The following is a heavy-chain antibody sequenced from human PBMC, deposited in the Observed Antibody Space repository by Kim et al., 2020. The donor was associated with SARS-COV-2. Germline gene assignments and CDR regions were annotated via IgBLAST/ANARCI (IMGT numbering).Heavy chain of an antibody. CDR1: GGSVSSSSHY. D-gene: IGHD3-10*01. V-gene: IGHV4-61*01. Sequence: SETLSLTCTLSGGSVSSSSHYWMWIRQPPGKGLEWIGYIYYSGITNYNPSLKSRVTISLDTSKNQFSLRLNSVTAADTAVYYCVRLTYTPGSRPIDFWGQGTLVSVSS. J-gene: IGHJ4*02. CDR2: IYYSGIT. CDR3: VRLTYTPGSRPIDF.